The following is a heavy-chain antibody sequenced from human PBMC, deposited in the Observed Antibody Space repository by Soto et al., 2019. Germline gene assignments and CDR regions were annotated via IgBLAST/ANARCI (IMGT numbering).Heavy chain of an antibody. CDR3: ARVASMITFGGVIVSLYYFDY. J-gene: IGHJ4*02. D-gene: IGHD3-16*02. Sequence: SETLSLTCTVSGGSISSGGYYWSWIRQHPGKGLGWIGYIYYSGSTYYNPSLKSRVTISVDTSKNQFSLKLSSVTAADTAVYYCARVASMITFGGVIVSLYYFDYWGQGTLVTVSS. V-gene: IGHV4-31*03. CDR2: IYYSGST. CDR1: GGSISSGGYY.